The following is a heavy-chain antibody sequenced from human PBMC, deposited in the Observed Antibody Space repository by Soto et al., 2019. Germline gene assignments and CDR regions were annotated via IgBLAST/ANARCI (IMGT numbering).Heavy chain of an antibody. Sequence: PSETLSLTCAVSGGSISSGGYSWSWIRQPPGKGLEWIGEINHSGSTNYNPSLKSRVTISVDTSKNQFSLKLSSVTAADTAVYYCAREKGGGQLLLWYYFDYWGQGTLVTAPQ. CDR3: AREKGGGQLLLWYYFDY. CDR2: INHSGST. CDR1: GGSISSGGYS. D-gene: IGHD2-2*01. J-gene: IGHJ4*02. V-gene: IGHV4-30-2*01.